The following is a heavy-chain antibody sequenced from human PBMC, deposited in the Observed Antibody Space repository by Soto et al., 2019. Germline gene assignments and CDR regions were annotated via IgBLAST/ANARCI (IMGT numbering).Heavy chain of an antibody. J-gene: IGHJ4*01. D-gene: IGHD5-18*01. CDR1: AGKQGRCC. CDR3: ANAKIHTIGRLDF. V-gene: IGHV3-9*01. Sequence: SWRLSCAGSAGKQGRCCMRGGRQQPGQGRERVSGISLSGNRIDYADSVKGRFTISRDNAKNSLYLQMTSLRTEDSALYYSANAKIHTIGRLDF. CDR2: ISLSGNRI.